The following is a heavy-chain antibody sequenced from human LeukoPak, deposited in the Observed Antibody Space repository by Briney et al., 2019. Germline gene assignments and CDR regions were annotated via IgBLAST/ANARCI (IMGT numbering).Heavy chain of an antibody. D-gene: IGHD6-19*01. CDR3: ARHSSGWFRGDY. V-gene: IGHV4-39*01. CDR1: GGSLSSSSYY. Sequence: PSETLSLTCTVSGGSLSSSSYYWGGIRQPPGKGLEWIGSIYYSGSTYYTLPLKRRVTISVDTSKNHFPAEQTSVTAADTAVYYCARHSSGWFRGDYWGQGTLVTVSS. CDR2: IYYSGST. J-gene: IGHJ4*02.